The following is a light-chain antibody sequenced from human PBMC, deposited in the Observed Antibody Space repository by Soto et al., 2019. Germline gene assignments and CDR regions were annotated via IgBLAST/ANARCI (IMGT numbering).Light chain of an antibody. CDR1: SRDVGYYNY. V-gene: IGLV2-11*01. J-gene: IGLJ2*01. Sequence: QSALTQPRSVSGSPGQSVTISCTGSSRDVGYYNYVSWYQQHPGKAPKLIICEVNQRPSGVPDRFSGSKSGNTASLTISGLQAEDEADYYCCSYAGNSVIFGGGTKLTVL. CDR3: CSYAGNSVI. CDR2: EVN.